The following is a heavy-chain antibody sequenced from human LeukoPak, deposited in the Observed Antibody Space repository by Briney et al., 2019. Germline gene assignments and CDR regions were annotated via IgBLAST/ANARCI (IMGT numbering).Heavy chain of an antibody. CDR3: ARSNSGWYYFDY. CDR1: GGSISSGGYY. J-gene: IGHJ4*02. V-gene: IGHV4-61*08. Sequence: SETLSLTCTVSGGSISSGGYYWSWIRQHPGKGLEWIGYIYYSGSTYYNPSLKSRVTISVDTSKNQFSLKPSSVTAADTAVYYCARSNSGWYYFDYWGQGTLVTVSS. D-gene: IGHD6-19*01. CDR2: IYYSGST.